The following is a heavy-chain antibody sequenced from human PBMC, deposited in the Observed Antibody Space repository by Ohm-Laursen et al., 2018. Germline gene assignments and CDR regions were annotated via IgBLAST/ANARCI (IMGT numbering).Heavy chain of an antibody. J-gene: IGHJ2*01. Sequence: VASVKVSCKASGGTFSSYAISWVRQAPGQGLEWMGGIIPIFGTANYAQKFQGRVTITADESTSTAYMELSSLRSEDTAVYYCARGRDGYNNWYFDLWGRGTLVTVSS. CDR1: GGTFSSYA. V-gene: IGHV1-69*13. CDR3: ARGRDGYNNWYFDL. CDR2: IIPIFGTA. D-gene: IGHD5-24*01.